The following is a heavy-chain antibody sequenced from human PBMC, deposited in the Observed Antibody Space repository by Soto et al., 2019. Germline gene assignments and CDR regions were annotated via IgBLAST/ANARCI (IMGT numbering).Heavy chain of an antibody. D-gene: IGHD3-9*01. CDR2: VNSDGSNT. CDR3: AKDWSYGLDV. V-gene: IGHV3-74*01. J-gene: IGHJ6*02. CDR1: GFSFSNTW. Sequence: LRLSCSASGFSFSNTWMHWVRQAPGKGLVWVSHVNSDGSNTNYADCVKGRFTVSRDNARNTVYLQMNSLRADDTAVYYCAKDWSYGLDVWGQGTTVTVSS.